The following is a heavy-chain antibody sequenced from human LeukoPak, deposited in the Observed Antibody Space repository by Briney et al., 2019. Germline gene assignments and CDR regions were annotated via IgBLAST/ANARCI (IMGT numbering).Heavy chain of an antibody. V-gene: IGHV3-23*01. CDR3: ARGGLFAYYFDY. Sequence: GGSLRLSCAASGFTFSSYAMSWVRQAPGKGLEWVSAISGSGGSTYYADSVKGRFTISRDNSKNTLYLEINSLRAEDTAVYYCARGGLFAYYFDYWGQGTLVTVSS. J-gene: IGHJ4*02. CDR2: ISGSGGST. CDR1: GFTFSSYA. D-gene: IGHD3-10*02.